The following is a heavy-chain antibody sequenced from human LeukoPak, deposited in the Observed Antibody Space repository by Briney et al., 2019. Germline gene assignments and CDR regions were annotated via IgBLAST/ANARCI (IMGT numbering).Heavy chain of an antibody. CDR3: AKGRNLGGVGPPPDY. CDR2: INNSGGST. D-gene: IGHD3-10*01. J-gene: IGHJ4*02. Sequence: PGGSLRLSCAASGFTFSSYAMSWVRQAPGKGLEWVSTINNSGGSTYYADSVKGRFTISRDNSKNTLYLQMNSLRAEDTAVYYCAKGRNLGGVGPPPDYWGQGTLVTVS. V-gene: IGHV3-23*01. CDR1: GFTFSSYA.